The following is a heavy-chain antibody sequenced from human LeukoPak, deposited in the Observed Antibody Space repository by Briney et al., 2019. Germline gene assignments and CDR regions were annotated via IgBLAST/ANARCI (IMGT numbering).Heavy chain of an antibody. CDR2: IRYDGINE. Sequence: GGSLRLSCAASGFTFSSHGMHWVRQAPGRGLEWVAFIRYDGINEYYADSMKGRFTISRDNSKNTLYLQMNSLRAEDTVVYYCAKDNYYGDYEVTSIFGVDWGQGTLVTVSS. V-gene: IGHV3-30*02. D-gene: IGHD4-17*01. J-gene: IGHJ4*02. CDR3: AKDNYYGDYEVTSIFGVD. CDR1: GFTFSSHG.